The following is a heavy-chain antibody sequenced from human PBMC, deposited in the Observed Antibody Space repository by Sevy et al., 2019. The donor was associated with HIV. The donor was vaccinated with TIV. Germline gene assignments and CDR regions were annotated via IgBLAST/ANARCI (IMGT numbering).Heavy chain of an antibody. Sequence: GGSLRLSCAASVFTFSSYARHWVRQAPGKGLEWVAVISYDGSNKYYADSVKGRFTISRDNSKNTLYLQMNSLRAEDTAVYYCARVLMTTVTTYGMDVWGQGTTVTVSS. V-gene: IGHV3-30*04. CDR1: VFTFSSYA. CDR3: ARVLMTTVTTYGMDV. D-gene: IGHD4-4*01. CDR2: ISYDGSNK. J-gene: IGHJ6*02.